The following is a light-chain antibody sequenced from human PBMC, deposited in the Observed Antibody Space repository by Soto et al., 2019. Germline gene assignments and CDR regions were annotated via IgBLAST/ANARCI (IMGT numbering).Light chain of an antibody. Sequence: IVLTQSPGTLSLSPGERATLSCRASQSVSNNYLAWYQQKPGQAPRLLIYGASNRATGIPDRFSGSGSGTDFTLTISRLEPEDFAVYYCQYYDESMWTFGQGTKVDIK. J-gene: IGKJ1*01. CDR1: QSVSNNY. V-gene: IGKV3-20*01. CDR2: GAS. CDR3: QYYDESMWT.